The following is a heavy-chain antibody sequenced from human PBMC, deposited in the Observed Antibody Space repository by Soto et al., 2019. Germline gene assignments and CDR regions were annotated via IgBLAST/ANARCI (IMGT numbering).Heavy chain of an antibody. V-gene: IGHV3-23*01. D-gene: IGHD3-22*01. CDR3: ARSGYYYPLDFDH. Sequence: GGSRRLSCAASGFTFSSSAMSWVGQAPGKGLEWVSAISGSGGSTYYADTVKGRFTVSRDNSKNTLYLQMNSLRAEDTAVYYCARSGYYYPLDFDHWGQGNLVTVSS. CDR2: ISGSGGST. CDR1: GFTFSSSA. J-gene: IGHJ4*02.